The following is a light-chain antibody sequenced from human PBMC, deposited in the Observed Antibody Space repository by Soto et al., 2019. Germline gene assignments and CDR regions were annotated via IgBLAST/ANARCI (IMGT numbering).Light chain of an antibody. CDR1: QGVSRY. CDR2: AAS. CDR3: QQLNTYPVT. J-gene: IGKJ4*01. Sequence: IQLTQSPSSLSASVGDSVTITCRASQGVSRYLSWYQQKPGRAPSLLISAASTLQSGVPARFSGSGSGTDFTLSITSLQPEDFATYYCQQLNTYPVTFGGGPKVEIK. V-gene: IGKV1-9*01.